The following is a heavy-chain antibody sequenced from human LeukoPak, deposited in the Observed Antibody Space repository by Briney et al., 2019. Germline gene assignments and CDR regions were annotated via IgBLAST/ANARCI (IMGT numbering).Heavy chain of an antibody. CDR2: FYYTGST. J-gene: IGHJ3*02. Sequence: SGTLSLTCTVSGDSISNYYWIWIRQPPGKLLEWIGYFYYTGSTNYNPSLKSRATISVDTSKNQFTLKMGYVTAADTAVYYCARASGVLRFLDWLGAFDIWGQGAMVTVSS. CDR3: ARASGVLRFLDWLGAFDI. CDR1: GDSISNYY. V-gene: IGHV4-59*01. D-gene: IGHD3-3*01.